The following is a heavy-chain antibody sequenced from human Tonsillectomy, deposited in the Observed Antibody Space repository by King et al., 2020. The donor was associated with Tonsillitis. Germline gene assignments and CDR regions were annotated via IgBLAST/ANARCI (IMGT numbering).Heavy chain of an antibody. D-gene: IGHD3-22*01. CDR1: GFTFSSYA. V-gene: IGHV3-30-3*01. J-gene: IGHJ4*02. Sequence: VQLVESGGGVVQPGRSLRLSCAASGFTFSSYAMHWVRQAPGKGLEWVAVISYDGSNKYYADSVKGRFTISRDNSKNTLYLQMNSLRAEDTAVYYCAGAPGASWLWPGGDYWGQGTLVTVSS. CDR2: ISYDGSNK. CDR3: AGAPGASWLWPGGDY.